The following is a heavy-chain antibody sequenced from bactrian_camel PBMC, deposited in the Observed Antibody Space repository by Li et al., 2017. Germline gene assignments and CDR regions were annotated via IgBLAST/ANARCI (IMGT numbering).Heavy chain of an antibody. J-gene: IGHJ4*01. Sequence: HVQLVESGGGTVQVGGSLTLSCAATSHINSYCLGWFRQTPGKEREGVAAVYTGDGSTYYADSVKGRFAISQNNAENTMYLQMNSLKGDDTAMYYCAANTRYSGSWCSRIWESMYAYWGQGTQVTVS. V-gene: IGHV3-3*01. CDR1: SHINSYC. CDR3: AANTRYSGSWCSRIWESMYAY. CDR2: VYTGDGST. D-gene: IGHD3*01.